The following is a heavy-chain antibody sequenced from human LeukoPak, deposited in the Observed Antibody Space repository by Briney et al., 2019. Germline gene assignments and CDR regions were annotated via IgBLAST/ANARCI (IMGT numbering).Heavy chain of an antibody. CDR2: ISGSGGST. D-gene: IGHD3-10*01. V-gene: IGHV3-23*01. CDR1: GFPFSDFS. Sequence: GGSLRLSCATSGFPFSDFSMSWVRQAPGKGLEWVSAISGSGGSTYYADSVKGRFTISRDNSKNTLYLQMNSLRAEDTAVYYCAKGQATMVRGVLGYWGQGTLVTVSS. CDR3: AKGQATMVRGVLGY. J-gene: IGHJ4*02.